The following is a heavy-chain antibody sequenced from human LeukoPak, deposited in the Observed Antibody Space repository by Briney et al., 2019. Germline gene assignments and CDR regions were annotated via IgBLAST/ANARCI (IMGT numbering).Heavy chain of an antibody. Sequence: GRSLRLSCVASGFTFSSYGMHWVRPAPGKGLEWVAVVWYDGSDKYYADSVKGRFTISRDNSKNTLYLQMNSLGAEDTAVYCCAREKNDGFDIWGQGTMVTVS. J-gene: IGHJ3*02. V-gene: IGHV3-33*01. CDR1: GFTFSSYG. CDR2: VWYDGSDK. CDR3: AREKNDGFDI.